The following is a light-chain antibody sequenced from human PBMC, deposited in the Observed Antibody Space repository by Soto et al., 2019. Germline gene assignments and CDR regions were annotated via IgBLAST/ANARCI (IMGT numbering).Light chain of an antibody. CDR3: SSYTSTSTLVL. V-gene: IGLV2-14*03. J-gene: IGLJ2*01. CDR2: DVT. CDR1: SSDVGGYKY. Sequence: QSALTQPASVSVSTGQSITISCTGASSDVGGYKYVSWYQHHPGKAPKLLIYDVTIRPSGVSDRFSGSKSGNTASLTISGLQAEDEATYYCSSYTSTSTLVLFGGGTQLPVL.